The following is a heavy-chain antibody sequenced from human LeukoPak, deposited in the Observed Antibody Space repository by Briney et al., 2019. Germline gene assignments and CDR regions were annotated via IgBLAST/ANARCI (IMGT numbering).Heavy chain of an antibody. Sequence: SETLSLTCTASGGSISSSSYYWGWIRQPPGKGLEWIGSIYYSGSTYYNPSLKSRVTISVDTSKNQFSLKLNSVTAADTAVYYCARERSGWEFFDYWGQGTLVTVSS. V-gene: IGHV4-39*07. J-gene: IGHJ4*02. CDR2: IYYSGST. CDR3: ARERSGWEFFDY. D-gene: IGHD1-26*01. CDR1: GGSISSSSYY.